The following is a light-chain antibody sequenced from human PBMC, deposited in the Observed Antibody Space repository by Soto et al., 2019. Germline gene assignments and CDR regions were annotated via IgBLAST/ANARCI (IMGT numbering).Light chain of an antibody. CDR1: SSDVGGYNY. Sequence: QSALTQPPSASGSPGQSVTISCTGTSSDVGGYNYVSWYQQHPGKAPNLMIYEVSKRPSGVPDRFSGSKSGNTASLTVSGLQAEDEADYYCSSYAGSNILFGGGTKVTVL. CDR3: SSYAGSNIL. J-gene: IGLJ2*01. V-gene: IGLV2-8*01. CDR2: EVS.